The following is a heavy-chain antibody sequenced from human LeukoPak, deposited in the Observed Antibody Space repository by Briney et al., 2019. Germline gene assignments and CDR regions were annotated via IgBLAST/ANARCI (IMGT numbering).Heavy chain of an antibody. CDR1: DDSFSSHY. Sequence: AETLSLTCAVSDDSFSSHYWTWIRQPPGKGLEWIGYISYIGTTNYNPSLKSRVTISIDTSKNQFSLKLSSVTAADTAVYYCARDLVTVTKGFDIWGQGTMVSVSS. D-gene: IGHD4-17*01. V-gene: IGHV4-59*11. CDR3: ARDLVTVTKGFDI. CDR2: ISYIGTT. J-gene: IGHJ3*02.